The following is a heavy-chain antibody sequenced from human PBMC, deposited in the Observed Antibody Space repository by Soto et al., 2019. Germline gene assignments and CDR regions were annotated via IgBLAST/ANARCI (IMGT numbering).Heavy chain of an antibody. V-gene: IGHV4-39*01. CDR3: ASQYSSSSSDYYYYGMDV. Sequence: QLQLQESGPGLVKPSETLSLTCTVSGGSISSSSYYWGWIRQPPGKGLEWIGSIYYSGSTYYNPSLKSRVTISVDTSKNQFSLKLSSVTAADTAVYYCASQYSSSSSDYYYYGMDVWGQGTTVTVSS. CDR2: IYYSGST. J-gene: IGHJ6*02. D-gene: IGHD6-6*01. CDR1: GGSISSSSYY.